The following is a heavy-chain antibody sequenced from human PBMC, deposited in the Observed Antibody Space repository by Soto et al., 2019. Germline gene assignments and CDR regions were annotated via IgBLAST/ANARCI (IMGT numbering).Heavy chain of an antibody. J-gene: IGHJ4*02. V-gene: IGHV3-20*04. CDR3: AKRRYFDWSQFDY. D-gene: IGHD3-9*01. CDR2: VNWNGGST. Sequence: GGSLRLSCAASGFTFDDYGMSWARQAPGKGLEWVSGVNWNGGSTGYADSVKGQFTISRDNSKNMLYLQMNSLRAEDTAVYYCAKRRYFDWSQFDYWGQGTLVTVSS. CDR1: GFTFDDYG.